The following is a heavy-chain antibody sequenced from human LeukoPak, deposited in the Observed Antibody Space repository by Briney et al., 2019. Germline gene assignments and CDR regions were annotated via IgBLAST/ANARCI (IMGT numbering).Heavy chain of an antibody. CDR3: ARDKYGSLFPY. J-gene: IGHJ4*02. CDR2: INAGNGNT. D-gene: IGHD3-10*01. Sequence: ASVRVSCKATGYSFTSYAMEWVRQAPGQRLEWMGWINAGNGNTKYSQKFGGRVTFTRDTSASTAYMELSSLRSEDTAVYYCARDKYGSLFPYWGQGTLVTVYS. V-gene: IGHV1-3*01. CDR1: GYSFTSYA.